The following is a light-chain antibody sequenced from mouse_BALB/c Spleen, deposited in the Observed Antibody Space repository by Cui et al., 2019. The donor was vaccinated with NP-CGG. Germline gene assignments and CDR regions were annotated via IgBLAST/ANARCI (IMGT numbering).Light chain of an antibody. CDR2: GTN. V-gene: IGLV1*01. CDR3: ALWYSNHWV. Sequence: QACVTQETATTTSPGETVTLTCRSSTGAVTTSNYANWVQEKPDHLFTGLIGGTNNRAPGVPARFSGSLIGDKAALTITGAQTEDEAIYFCALWYSNHWVFGGGTKLTVL. J-gene: IGLJ1*01. CDR1: TGAVTTSNY.